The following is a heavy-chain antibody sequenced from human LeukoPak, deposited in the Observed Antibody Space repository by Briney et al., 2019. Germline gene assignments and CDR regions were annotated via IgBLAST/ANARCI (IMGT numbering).Heavy chain of an antibody. J-gene: IGHJ4*02. CDR3: ARSIARCSSTSCYRARGDY. D-gene: IGHD2-2*02. V-gene: IGHV4-34*01. Sequence: SETLSLTCAVYGGSFSGYYWSWIRQPPGKGLEWIGEINHSGSTNYNPSLKSRVTISVDTSKNRFSLKLSSVTAADTAVYYCARSIARCSSTSCYRARGDYWGQGTLVTVSS. CDR1: GGSFSGYY. CDR2: INHSGST.